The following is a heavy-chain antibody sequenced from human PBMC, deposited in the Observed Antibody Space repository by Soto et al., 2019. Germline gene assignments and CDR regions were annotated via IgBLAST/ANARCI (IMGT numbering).Heavy chain of an antibody. J-gene: IGHJ2*01. CDR2: IIPLFGRA. D-gene: IGHD6-19*01. CDR1: GGTFSSYA. CDR3: AQTLGLAPAGPGRFDL. V-gene: IGHV1-69*12. Sequence: QVQLVQSGAEVKKPGSSVKVSCKASGGTFSSYAISWVRQAPGQGLEWMGGIIPLFGRANYAQKVQGRVTITAAASTSPAYMELSSLRSEDTAVYYCAQTLGLAPAGPGRFDLWGRGTLVTVSS.